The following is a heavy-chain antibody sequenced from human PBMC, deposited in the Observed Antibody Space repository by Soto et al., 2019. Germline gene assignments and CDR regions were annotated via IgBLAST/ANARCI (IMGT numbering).Heavy chain of an antibody. J-gene: IGHJ6*02. CDR2: IYYSGGT. Sequence: SETLSLTCTVSGGSISSGDYYWSWIREPPGKGLEWIGYIYYSGGTYYNPSLKSRVTISVDTSKNQFSLNPRSVTDADTAGSSCARDRIVVPAAIRYYYYGMDVWGQGTTVTVSS. CDR3: ARDRIVVPAAIRYYYYGMDV. V-gene: IGHV4-30-4*01. D-gene: IGHD2-2*02. CDR1: GGSISSGDYY.